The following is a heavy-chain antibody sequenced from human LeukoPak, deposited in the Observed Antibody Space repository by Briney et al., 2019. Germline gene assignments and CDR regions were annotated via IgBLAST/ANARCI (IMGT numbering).Heavy chain of an antibody. CDR3: ARVHPGYSYGLYY. D-gene: IGHD5-18*01. CDR2: INHSGST. V-gene: IGHV4-34*01. J-gene: IGHJ4*02. CDR1: GGSFSGYY. Sequence: SETLSLTCAVYGGSFSGYYWSWIRQPPGKGLEWIEEINHSGSTNYNPSLKSRVTISVDTSKNQFSLKLSSVTAADTAVYYCARVHPGYSYGLYYWGQGTLVTVSS.